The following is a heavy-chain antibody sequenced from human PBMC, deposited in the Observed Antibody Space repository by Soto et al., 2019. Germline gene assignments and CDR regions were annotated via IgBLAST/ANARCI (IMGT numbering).Heavy chain of an antibody. CDR3: AKGDY. V-gene: IGHV3-21*05. CDR2: ISDTSSDI. J-gene: IGHJ4*02. Sequence: PGGSLRLSCAASGFTFSSYSMNWVRQAPGKGLEWVSYISDTSSDIYYADSVKGRFTISRDNAKNSLYLQMNSLRAEDTAVYYCAKGDYWGQGTLVTVSS. CDR1: GFTFSSYS. D-gene: IGHD3-16*01.